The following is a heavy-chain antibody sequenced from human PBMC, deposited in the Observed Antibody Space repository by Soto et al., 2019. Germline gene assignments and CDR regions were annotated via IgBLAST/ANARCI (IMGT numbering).Heavy chain of an antibody. CDR3: ARIYYTSRGPTKYRAFDF. J-gene: IGHJ3*01. D-gene: IGHD3-22*01. CDR1: VFTFSDYS. V-gene: IGHV3-7*01. CDR2: IKQDGGEE. Sequence: PGGSLRLSCAASVFTFSDYSMGWVRQSPGKGLEGVANIKQDGGEEDYVDSVKGRLTTSRDNAKNSLYLQMNSLRAEDTAVYYCARIYYTSRGPTKYRAFDFWGQGTMVTVSS.